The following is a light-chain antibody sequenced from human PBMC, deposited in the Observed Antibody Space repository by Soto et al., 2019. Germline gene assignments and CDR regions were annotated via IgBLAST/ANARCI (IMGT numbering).Light chain of an antibody. CDR2: DAS. CDR3: QQYNSWPPIT. CDR1: ESVSRN. Sequence: EVVMTQSPATLSVSPGGRATLSCRASESVSRNLAWYQKKPGQAPRLLXYDASTRATGIPDRFSGGGSGTEFTLTISSLQSEDFVVYYCQQYNSWPPITLGQGTRLEIK. V-gene: IGKV3-15*01. J-gene: IGKJ5*01.